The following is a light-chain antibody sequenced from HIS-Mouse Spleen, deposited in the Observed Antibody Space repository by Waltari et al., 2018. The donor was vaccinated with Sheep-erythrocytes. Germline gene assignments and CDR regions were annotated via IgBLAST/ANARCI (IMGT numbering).Light chain of an antibody. CDR3: CSYAGSYTVV. CDR1: KLGDKY. J-gene: IGLJ2*01. Sequence: SYELTQPPSVSVSPGQTASITCPGDKLGDKYACWYQQKPGQSPVLVIYQDSKRPSGIPERFSGSNSGNTATLTISGTQAMDEADYYCCSYAGSYTVVFGGGTKLTVL. CDR2: QDS. V-gene: IGLV3-1*01.